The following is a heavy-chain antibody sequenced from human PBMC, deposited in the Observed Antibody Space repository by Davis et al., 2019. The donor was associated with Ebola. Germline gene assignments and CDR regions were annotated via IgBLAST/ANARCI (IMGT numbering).Heavy chain of an antibody. CDR1: GFTFSSYW. J-gene: IGHJ5*02. CDR3: ARDSWPGRGIVLVPAATWFDP. D-gene: IGHD2-2*01. Sequence: GESLKISCAASGFTFSSYWMSWVRQAPGKGLEWVANIKQDESEKYYVDSVKGRFTISRDNAKNTLYLQMNNLRVEDTAVYYCARDSWPGRGIVLVPAATWFDPWGQGTLVTVSS. CDR2: IKQDESEK. V-gene: IGHV3-7*01.